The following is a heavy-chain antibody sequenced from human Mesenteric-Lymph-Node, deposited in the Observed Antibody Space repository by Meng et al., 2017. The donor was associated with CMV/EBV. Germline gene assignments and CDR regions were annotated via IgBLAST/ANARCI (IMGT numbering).Heavy chain of an antibody. J-gene: IGHJ4*02. Sequence: GESLKISCAASGFIFSRYSMTWVRQAPGKGLEWVANIKEDGSEKHYVDSVKGRFTISRDNSKNSLYLQMNSLRTEDTAFYYCAKDGRGSSGGYYFDYWGQGTLVTVSS. CDR1: GFIFSRYS. CDR3: AKDGRGSSGGYYFDY. D-gene: IGHD6-6*01. CDR2: IKEDGSEK. V-gene: IGHV3-7*03.